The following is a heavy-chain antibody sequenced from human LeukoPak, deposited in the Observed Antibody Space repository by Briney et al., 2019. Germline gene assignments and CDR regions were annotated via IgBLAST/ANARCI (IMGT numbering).Heavy chain of an antibody. CDR2: ISGSGGST. D-gene: IGHD6-19*01. J-gene: IGHJ6*02. CDR3: AKGSNGWYYYYALDV. Sequence: GGSLRLSCAASGFTFSNSAMSWVRQAPGKGLEWVSAISGSGGSTYYADSVKGRFTISRDNSKNTLYLQMNSLRADDTALYYCAKGSNGWYYYYALDVWGQGTTVTVSS. CDR1: GFTFSNSA. V-gene: IGHV3-23*01.